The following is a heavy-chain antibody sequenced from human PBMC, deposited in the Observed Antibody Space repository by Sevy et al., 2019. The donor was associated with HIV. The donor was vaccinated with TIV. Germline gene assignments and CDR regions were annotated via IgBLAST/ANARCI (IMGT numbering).Heavy chain of an antibody. CDR1: GFTFRNYA. CDR2: ISYDGSNK. D-gene: IGHD3-10*01. Sequence: GGSLRLSCTASGFTFRNYAMNWVRHAPGKGLERVALISYDGSNKHYADSVRGRFAISRDNSKNTLYLQMNSLRPEDTAIYYCAREGQLWFVYYFDNWGQRTLVTVSS. J-gene: IGHJ4*02. V-gene: IGHV3-30*09. CDR3: AREGQLWFVYYFDN.